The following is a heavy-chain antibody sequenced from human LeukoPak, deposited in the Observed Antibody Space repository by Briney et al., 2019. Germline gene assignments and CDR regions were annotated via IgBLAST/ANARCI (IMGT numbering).Heavy chain of an antibody. V-gene: IGHV4-39*07. CDR2: IYYSGST. Sequence: SETLSLTCTVSGGSISSSSYYWGWIRQPPGKGLEWIGSIYYSGSTYYNPSLKSRVTISVDTSKNQFSLKLSSVTAADTAVYYCARGGIAARRGGFDPWGQGTLVTVSS. J-gene: IGHJ5*02. CDR3: ARGGIAARRGGFDP. CDR1: GGSISSSSYY. D-gene: IGHD6-6*01.